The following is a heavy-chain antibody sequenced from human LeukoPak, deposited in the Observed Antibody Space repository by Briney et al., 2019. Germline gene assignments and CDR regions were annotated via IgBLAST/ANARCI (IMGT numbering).Heavy chain of an antibody. Sequence: GGPLRLSCVASGFTFTRNYMHWIRQAPGKGLEWVAAIPHDGSNAYYADSVKGRFTISRDDSKNTQYLQMNSLRIEDSAVYYCATGSDFYYASWGQGTLVTVSS. CDR3: ATGSDFYYAS. CDR1: GFTFTRNY. D-gene: IGHD3-3*01. V-gene: IGHV3-30-3*01. CDR2: IPHDGSNA. J-gene: IGHJ5*02.